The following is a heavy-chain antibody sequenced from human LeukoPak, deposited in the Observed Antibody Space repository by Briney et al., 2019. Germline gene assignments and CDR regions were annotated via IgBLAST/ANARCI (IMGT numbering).Heavy chain of an antibody. Sequence: GGSLRLSCAASGINFNTYAMHWVRQAPGKGLEWVSLISGDGDRTSYADSVKGRFTISRDNDKNSLYLQMNSLRIEDTALYYCAKDRGYEVVFDAWGQGTLVAVSS. D-gene: IGHD5-12*01. V-gene: IGHV3-43*02. CDR3: AKDRGYEVVFDA. CDR2: ISGDGDRT. J-gene: IGHJ5*02. CDR1: GINFNTYA.